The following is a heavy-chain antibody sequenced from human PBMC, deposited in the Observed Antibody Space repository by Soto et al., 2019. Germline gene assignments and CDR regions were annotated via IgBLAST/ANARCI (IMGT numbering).Heavy chain of an antibody. J-gene: IGHJ4*02. V-gene: IGHV1-3*01. CDR1: GYTFTTYA. CDR2: INAGNGAT. CDR3: ARGSAAAGPYYFDY. D-gene: IGHD6-13*01. Sequence: AAVKVSCKASGYTFTTYAMHWVRQAPGQRLEWMGWINAGNGATKYSQNFQDRVTIARDTSANTAFMELSSLRSEDTAVYYCARGSAAAGPYYFDYWAQGTLVTVSS.